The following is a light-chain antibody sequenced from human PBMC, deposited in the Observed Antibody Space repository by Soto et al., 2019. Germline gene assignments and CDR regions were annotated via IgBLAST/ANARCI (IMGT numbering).Light chain of an antibody. CDR2: EVS. J-gene: IGLJ2*01. Sequence: QSALTQPASVSGSPGQSITISCTGTSSDVGGYNYVSWYQQHPGKAPKLMIYEVSNRPSGVSNRFSGSKSGNTASLTISGLQPEDEADYYCSLYTSSSTYVVFGGGTKLTVL. CDR1: SSDVGGYNY. CDR3: SLYTSSSTYVV. V-gene: IGLV2-14*01.